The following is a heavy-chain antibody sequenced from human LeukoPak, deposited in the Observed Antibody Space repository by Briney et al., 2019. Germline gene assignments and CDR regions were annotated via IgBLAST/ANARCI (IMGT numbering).Heavy chain of an antibody. Sequence: PSETLSLTCTVSGGSISSYYWSWIRQPPGKGLEWIGYLYYSGSTNYNPSLKSRVTISVDTSKNQFSLKLSSVTAADTAVYYCARHVDGGWYPNWFDPWGQGTLVTVSS. V-gene: IGHV4-59*08. CDR3: ARHVDGGWYPNWFDP. J-gene: IGHJ5*02. D-gene: IGHD6-19*01. CDR1: GGSISSYY. CDR2: LYYSGST.